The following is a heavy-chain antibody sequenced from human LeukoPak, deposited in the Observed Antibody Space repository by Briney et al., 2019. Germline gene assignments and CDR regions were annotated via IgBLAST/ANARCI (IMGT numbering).Heavy chain of an antibody. CDR3: AKDPTPYVGASAD. V-gene: IGHV3-23*01. CDR2: ITGSGDNT. J-gene: IGHJ4*01. D-gene: IGHD1-26*01. CDR1: GFNFNNYW. Sequence: PGGSLRLSCAASGFNFNNYWMSWLRQAPGKGLEWVSTITGSGDNTYYTDSVKGRFTFSRDNSKSTLYLQMSSLRAEDTAVYYCAKDPTPYVGASADWGQGTLVTVSS.